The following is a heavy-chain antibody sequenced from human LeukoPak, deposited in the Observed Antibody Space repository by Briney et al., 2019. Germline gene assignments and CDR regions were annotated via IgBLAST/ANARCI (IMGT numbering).Heavy chain of an antibody. J-gene: IGHJ4*02. CDR1: GFTFSSYW. Sequence: PGGSLRLSCAASGFTFSSYWMHWVRQAPGKGLVWVSRINSDGSSTSYADSVKGRFTISRDNAKNTVHLQMNSLRAEDTAVYYCARAVGSQIDYWGQGTLVTVSS. CDR3: ARAVGSQIDY. D-gene: IGHD3-10*01. CDR2: INSDGSST. V-gene: IGHV3-74*01.